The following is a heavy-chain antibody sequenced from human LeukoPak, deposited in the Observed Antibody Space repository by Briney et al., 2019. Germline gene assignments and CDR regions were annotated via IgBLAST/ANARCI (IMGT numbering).Heavy chain of an antibody. CDR3: AKSSGCYFLPDY. Sequence: SVKVSCKASGGTFSSYAISWVRQAPGQGLEWMGGIIPIFGTANYAQKFQGRVTITADESTSTAYMELSSLRSEDTAVYYCAKSSGCYFLPDYWGQGTLVTVSS. D-gene: IGHD3-22*01. CDR2: IIPIFGTA. CDR1: GGTFSSYA. V-gene: IGHV1-69*13. J-gene: IGHJ4*02.